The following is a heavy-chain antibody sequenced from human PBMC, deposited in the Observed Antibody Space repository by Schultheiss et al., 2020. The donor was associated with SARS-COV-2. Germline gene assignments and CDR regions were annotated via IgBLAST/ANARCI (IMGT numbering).Heavy chain of an antibody. Sequence: GGSLRLSCAASGFIFSKYWMHWVRQAPGKGLVWVSRIDGDGSNTRYADSVKGRFTISRDNAKNTLYLQMNSLRAEDTAVYYCASLYSDYDDNWFDPWGQGTLVTVSS. V-gene: IGHV3-74*01. CDR3: ASLYSDYDDNWFDP. CDR2: IDGDGSNT. CDR1: GFIFSKYW. D-gene: IGHD5-12*01. J-gene: IGHJ5*02.